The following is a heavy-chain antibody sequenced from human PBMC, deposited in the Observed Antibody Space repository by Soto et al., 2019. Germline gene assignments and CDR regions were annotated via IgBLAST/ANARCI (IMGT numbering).Heavy chain of an antibody. CDR1: GGTFTGYI. J-gene: IGHJ4*02. Sequence: ASVKVSCKTSGGTFTGYIFTWVRQAPGQGLEWMGWIIAYKGNTNYAQKLQGRVTMTTGTSTSTAYMELRSLRSDDTAVYYCARDLMRPGHFDYWGQGTLVTVSS. V-gene: IGHV1-18*01. CDR2: IIAYKGNT. D-gene: IGHD2-8*01. CDR3: ARDLMRPGHFDY.